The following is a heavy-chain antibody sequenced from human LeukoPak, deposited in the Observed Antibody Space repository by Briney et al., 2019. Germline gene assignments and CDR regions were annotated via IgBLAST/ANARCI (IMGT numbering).Heavy chain of an antibody. J-gene: IGHJ3*02. CDR1: GFTFSSYW. CDR2: INSDGSRT. D-gene: IGHD6-19*01. CDR3: ARGGAYSSGPRGSHGAFDI. V-gene: IGHV3-74*01. Sequence: PGGSLRLSCAASGFTFSSYWMHWVRQAPGKGLVWVSRINSDGSRTSYADSVKGRFTISRDNAKNTLYLQMNSLRAEDTAVYYCARGGAYSSGPRGSHGAFDIWGQGTMVTVSS.